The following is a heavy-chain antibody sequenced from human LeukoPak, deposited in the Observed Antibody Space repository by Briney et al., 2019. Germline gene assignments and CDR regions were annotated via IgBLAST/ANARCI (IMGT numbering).Heavy chain of an antibody. J-gene: IGHJ6*03. CDR2: IKQDGSEK. V-gene: IGHV3-7*01. CDR3: ARDGSTHYYYYYMDV. Sequence: GGSLRLSCAASGFTFSSYWMSWVRQAPGKGLEWVANIKQDGSEKYYVDSVKGRFTISRDNAKNSVYLQMNSLRAEDTAVYYCARDGSTHYYYYYMDVWGKGTTVTVSS. D-gene: IGHD2-2*01. CDR1: GFTFSSYW.